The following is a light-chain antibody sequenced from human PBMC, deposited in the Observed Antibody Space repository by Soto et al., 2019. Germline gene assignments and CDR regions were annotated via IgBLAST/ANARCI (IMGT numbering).Light chain of an antibody. V-gene: IGLV1-47*02. CDR2: GTN. CDR3: AAWDDSLRVVL. CDR1: SSNIGGYNY. J-gene: IGLJ2*01. Sequence: QSVLTQPPSASGTPGQRVTISCSGGSSNIGGYNYVYWYQQYPGTAPKLLVFGTNLRPSGVPDRFSASKSGTSGSLTINGLRSEDEADYYCAAWDDSLRVVLFGGGTKLTVL.